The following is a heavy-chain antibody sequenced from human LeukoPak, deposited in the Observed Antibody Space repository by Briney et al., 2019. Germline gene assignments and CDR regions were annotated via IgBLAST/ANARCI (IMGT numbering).Heavy chain of an antibody. Sequence: SETLSLTCAVSGGSISSSYWWSWVRQPPGKGLEWIGYIYYSGNSNYNPSLKSRVTISVDTSKNQFSLKLSSVTAADTAVYYCAGLGASGNGYLSWFDPWGQGTLVTVSS. CDR3: AGLGASGNGYLSWFDP. D-gene: IGHD3-22*01. CDR1: GGSISSSYW. J-gene: IGHJ5*02. V-gene: IGHV4-4*02. CDR2: IYYSGNS.